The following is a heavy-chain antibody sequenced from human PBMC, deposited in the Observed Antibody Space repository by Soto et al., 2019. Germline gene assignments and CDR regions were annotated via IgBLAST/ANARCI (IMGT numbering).Heavy chain of an antibody. CDR2: IYYSGST. J-gene: IGHJ4*02. V-gene: IGHV4-61*01. D-gene: IGHD3-10*01. CDR1: GGSVSSGSYY. Sequence: QVQLQESGPGLVKPSETLSLTCTVSGGSVSSGSYYWSWIRQPPGKGLVWIGYIYYSGSTNYNPSLKSRVTISVDTSKNQFSLKLSSVTDADTAVYYCARGLWLVDYWGQGTLVTVSS. CDR3: ARGLWLVDY.